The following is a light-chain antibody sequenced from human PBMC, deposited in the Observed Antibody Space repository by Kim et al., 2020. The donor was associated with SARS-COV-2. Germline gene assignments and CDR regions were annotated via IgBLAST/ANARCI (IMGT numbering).Light chain of an antibody. CDR2: ENS. CDR1: SSNIGNNY. J-gene: IGLJ3*02. V-gene: IGLV1-51*01. Sequence: QSVLTQPPSVSAAPGQKVTISCSGSSSNIGNNYVSWYQQHPGTAPKLLIYENSKRPSGIPDRFSGSKSGTSATLGITGPQTGDEADYYCGTWDNSLSAGVFGGGTQLTVL. CDR3: GTWDNSLSAGV.